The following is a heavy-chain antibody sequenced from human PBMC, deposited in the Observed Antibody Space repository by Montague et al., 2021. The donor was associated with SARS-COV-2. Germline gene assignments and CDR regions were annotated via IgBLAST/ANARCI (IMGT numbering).Heavy chain of an antibody. V-gene: IGHV4-59*08. Sequence: ESLSLTCTVSGGSISRYSWTWIQQPPGKGLEWIGYIYNSGSTNYNPSLTSRVTISVDTSKDQFSLELSSVTAADTAVYYCASSHCGGDCYSGQGTLVTVSS. D-gene: IGHD2-21*02. J-gene: IGHJ4*02. CDR2: IYNSGST. CDR3: ASSHCGGDCY. CDR1: GGSISRYS.